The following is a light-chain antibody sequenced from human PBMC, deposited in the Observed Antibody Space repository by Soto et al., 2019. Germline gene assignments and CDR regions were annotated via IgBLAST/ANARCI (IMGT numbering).Light chain of an antibody. CDR3: MQALQTWT. Sequence: DIVMTQSPLSLPVTPGEPASISCRSSQSLLHSNGYNYLDWYLQKPGQSPQLLIYLGSNRASGVPDRFSGSGAGTDFTLKISRWEAEDVGVYYCMQALQTWTFGQWTKGESK. J-gene: IGKJ1*01. CDR2: LGS. V-gene: IGKV2-28*01. CDR1: QSLLHSNGYNY.